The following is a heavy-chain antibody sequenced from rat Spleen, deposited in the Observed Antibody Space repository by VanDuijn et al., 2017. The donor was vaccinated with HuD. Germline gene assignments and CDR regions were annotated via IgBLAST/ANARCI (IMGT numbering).Heavy chain of an antibody. V-gene: IGHV5S23*01. Sequence: EVQLVESGGGLVQPGRSLKLSCAASGFTFSNYDMAGVRQAPTKGLEWVASISYDGTATYYRDSVKGRFSLSRDNSKNTLYLQMDSLSSEDTATYYCARHGIPFAYWGQGTLVTVSS. J-gene: IGHJ3*01. CDR3: ARHGIPFAY. D-gene: IGHD4-2*01. CDR1: GFTFSNYD. CDR2: ISYDGTAT.